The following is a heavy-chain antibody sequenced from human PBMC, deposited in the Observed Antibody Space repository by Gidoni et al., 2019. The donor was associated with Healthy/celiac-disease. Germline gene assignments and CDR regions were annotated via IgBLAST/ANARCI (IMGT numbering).Heavy chain of an antibody. CDR1: GGSISSSSYY. J-gene: IGHJ6*03. CDR3: ASLYSSSSRYYYYYMDV. Sequence: QLQLQESGPGLVKPSETLSLTCTVPGGSISSSSYYWGWIRQPPGKGLEWIGSIYYRGSTYYHPSLKSRVTISVDTSKNQFSLKLSSVTAADTAVYYCASLYSSSSRYYYYYMDVWGKGTTVTVSS. D-gene: IGHD6-6*01. V-gene: IGHV4-39*01. CDR2: IYYRGST.